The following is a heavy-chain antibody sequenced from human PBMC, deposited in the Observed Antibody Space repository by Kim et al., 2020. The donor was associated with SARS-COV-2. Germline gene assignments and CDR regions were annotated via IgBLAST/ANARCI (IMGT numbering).Heavy chain of an antibody. V-gene: IGHV4-39*01. D-gene: IGHD2-15*01. CDR1: GGSISSSSYY. J-gene: IGHJ3*02. CDR3: AGHLGHCSGGSCYTRGILDAFDI. Sequence: SETLSLTCTVSGGSISSSSYYWGWIRQPPGKGLEWIGSIYYSGSTYYNPSLKSRVTISVDTSKNQFSLKLSSVTAADTAVYYCAGHLGHCSGGSCYTRGILDAFDIWGQGTMVTVSS. CDR2: IYYSGST.